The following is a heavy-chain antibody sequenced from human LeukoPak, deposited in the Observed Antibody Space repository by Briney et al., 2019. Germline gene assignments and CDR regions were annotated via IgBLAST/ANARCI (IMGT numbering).Heavy chain of an antibody. CDR2: IYYSGST. J-gene: IGHJ6*03. Sequence: SETLSLTCTVSGGSISSSSYYWGWIRQPPGKGLEWIGSIYYSGSTYYNPSLKSRVTISVDTSKNQFSLKLSSVTAADTAVYYCARDRYQLSPDYMDVWGKGTTVTVSS. CDR3: ARDRYQLSPDYMDV. CDR1: GGSISSSSYY. V-gene: IGHV4-39*07. D-gene: IGHD2-2*01.